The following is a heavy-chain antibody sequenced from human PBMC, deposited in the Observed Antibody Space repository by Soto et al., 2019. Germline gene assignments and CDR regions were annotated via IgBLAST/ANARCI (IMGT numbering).Heavy chain of an antibody. CDR1: GNSFTSYW. J-gene: IGHJ4*02. V-gene: IGHV5-51*01. Sequence: VESLKISCTGSGNSFTSYWIGWVRQMPGKGLEWMGIIYLGDSNSRYNPTFHGQVTISADRSISTAYLQWSSLKASETAMYYCARQEDCSSTSCYKVDSWGQGTLVTVSS. CDR2: IYLGDSNS. CDR3: ARQEDCSSTSCYKVDS. D-gene: IGHD2-2*02.